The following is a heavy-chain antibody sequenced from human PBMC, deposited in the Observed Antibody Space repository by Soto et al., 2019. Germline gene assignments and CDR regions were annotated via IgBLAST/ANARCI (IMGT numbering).Heavy chain of an antibody. Sequence: SETLSLTCTVSGGSISSYYWSWIRQPPGKGLEWIGYIYYSGSTNYNPSRKSRVTISVDTSKNQFSLKLSSVTAADTAVYYCARDFYYDSSGYRQAYYYGMDVWGQGTTVTVSS. V-gene: IGHV4-59*01. J-gene: IGHJ6*02. CDR1: GGSISSYY. CDR3: ARDFYYDSSGYRQAYYYGMDV. D-gene: IGHD3-22*01. CDR2: IYYSGST.